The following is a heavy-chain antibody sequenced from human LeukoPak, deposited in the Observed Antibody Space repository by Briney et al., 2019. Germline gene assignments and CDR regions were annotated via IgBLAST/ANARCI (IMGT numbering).Heavy chain of an antibody. CDR3: ARDLGSGSGGFDY. J-gene: IGHJ4*02. V-gene: IGHV4-59*01. CDR1: GGSISSYY. Sequence: PSETLSLTCTVSGGSISSYYWGWIRQPPGKGLEWIGYIYYSGSTDYNPSLKSRVTISVDTSKNQFSLKLSSVTAADTAVYYCARDLGSGSGGFDYWGQGTLVTVSS. CDR2: IYYSGST. D-gene: IGHD1-1*01.